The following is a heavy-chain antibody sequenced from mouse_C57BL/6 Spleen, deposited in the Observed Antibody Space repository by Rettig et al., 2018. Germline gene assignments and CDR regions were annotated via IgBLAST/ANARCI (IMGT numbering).Heavy chain of an antibody. CDR2: INTYSGVP. CDR3: ARKGLRRGFAY. Sequence: KGLKWMGWINTYSGVPTYADDFKGRFAFSLETSASTAYLQINNLKNEDTATYFCARKGLRRGFAYWGQGTLVTVSA. D-gene: IGHD2-4*01. J-gene: IGHJ3*01. V-gene: IGHV9-3*01.